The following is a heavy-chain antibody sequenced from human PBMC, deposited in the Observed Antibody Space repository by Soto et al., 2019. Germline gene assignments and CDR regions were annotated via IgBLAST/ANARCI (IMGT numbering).Heavy chain of an antibody. D-gene: IGHD3-22*01. Sequence: PGGSLRLSFAASGFTFSSYSMNWVRQAPGKGLEWVSDISSSSSTIYYADSVKGRFTISRDNAKNSLYLQMNSLRDEDTAVYYCARDHDYYDTSGYYGXWGQGTLVTVSX. CDR2: ISSSSSTI. J-gene: IGHJ4*02. CDR3: ARDHDYYDTSGYYGX. CDR1: GFTFSSYS. V-gene: IGHV3-48*02.